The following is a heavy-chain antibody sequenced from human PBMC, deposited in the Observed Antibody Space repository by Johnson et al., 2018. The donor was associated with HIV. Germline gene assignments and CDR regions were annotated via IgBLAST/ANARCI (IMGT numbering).Heavy chain of an antibody. CDR3: TTGKTYYDFWSGYRHDAFDI. CDR2: ISYDGSNK. J-gene: IGHJ3*02. V-gene: IGHV3-30*04. Sequence: QVQLVESGGGVVRPGGSLRLSCAASGFTFSSYAMHWVRQAPGKGLEWVAVISYDGSNKYYADSVKGRFTISRDNSKNTLYLQMNSLKTEDTAVYYCTTGKTYYDFWSGYRHDAFDIWGQGTMVTVSS. CDR1: GFTFSSYA. D-gene: IGHD3-3*01.